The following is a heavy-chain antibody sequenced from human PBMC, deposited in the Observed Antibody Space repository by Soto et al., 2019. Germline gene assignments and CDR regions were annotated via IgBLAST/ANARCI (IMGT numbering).Heavy chain of an antibody. CDR3: ARSAAAAGPPVDH. J-gene: IGHJ4*02. CDR2: IYPGDSDT. CDR1: GYSFTSYW. V-gene: IGHV5-51*01. D-gene: IGHD6-13*01. Sequence: GESLKISCKGSGYSFTSYWIGWVRQMPGKGLEWVGIIYPGDSDTRYSPSFQGQVTISADKSISTAYLQWSSLKASDTAMYYCARSAAAAGPPVDHWGQGTLVTVSS.